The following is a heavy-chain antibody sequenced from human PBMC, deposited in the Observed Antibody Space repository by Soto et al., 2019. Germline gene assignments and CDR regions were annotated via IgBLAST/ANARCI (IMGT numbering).Heavy chain of an antibody. CDR3: AKSLMVMPVNANLGVYFDP. J-gene: IGHJ5*02. V-gene: IGHV3-23*01. D-gene: IGHD2-8*01. CDR2: ISGSGGST. Sequence: EVQLLESGGGVVQPGGSLRLSCAASGFTFSSSAMSKVRQAPGKWLYMVSAISGSGGSTYYADSVQGRFTISINNSKSTLYLQITSLSAEATAVYYCAKSLMVMPVNANLGVYFDPLAQGTLYTVS. CDR1: GFTFSSSA.